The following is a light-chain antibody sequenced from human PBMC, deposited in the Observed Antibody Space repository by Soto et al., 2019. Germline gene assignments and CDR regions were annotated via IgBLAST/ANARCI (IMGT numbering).Light chain of an antibody. CDR2: GAS. CDR1: QPLTNNY. V-gene: IGKV3-20*01. Sequence: EIMLTQSPGTLSLSPGESATLSSGPSQPLTNNYLPWYQQKPGQPPRVLTYGASYRATGIPVRFSGSGSGTDFALTISRLEPDDFAVYSCQQYGSSPITFGQGTRLEMK. CDR3: QQYGSSPIT. J-gene: IGKJ5*01.